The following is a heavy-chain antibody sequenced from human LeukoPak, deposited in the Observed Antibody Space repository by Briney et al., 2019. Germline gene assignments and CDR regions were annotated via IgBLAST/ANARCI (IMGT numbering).Heavy chain of an antibody. CDR3: ARAMSTFGGVRNYFDS. D-gene: IGHD3-16*01. CDR2: INSDGSST. CDR1: GFTFSSYW. J-gene: IGHJ4*02. V-gene: IGHV3-74*01. Sequence: PGGSLRLSCAASGFTFSSYWMHWVRQAPGKGLVWVSRINSDGSSTSYADSVKGRFTISRDNAKNTLYLQMNSLRAEDTAVYYCARAMSTFGGVRNYFDSWGQGTLVTVSS.